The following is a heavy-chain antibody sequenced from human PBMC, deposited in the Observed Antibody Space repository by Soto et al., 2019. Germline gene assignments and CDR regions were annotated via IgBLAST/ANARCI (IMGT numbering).Heavy chain of an antibody. J-gene: IGHJ5*02. CDR3: ARTYYYGSGKLDP. V-gene: IGHV4-39*01. Sequence: PSETLSLTCTVSGGSISSDSYYWGWIRQSPEKGLEWIASISYSGSTYYNPTLKSRLIISADTSKNQFSLKLSSVTAADTAVYYCARTYYYGSGKLDPWGQGTLVTVSS. CDR1: GGSISSDSYY. D-gene: IGHD3-10*01. CDR2: ISYSGST.